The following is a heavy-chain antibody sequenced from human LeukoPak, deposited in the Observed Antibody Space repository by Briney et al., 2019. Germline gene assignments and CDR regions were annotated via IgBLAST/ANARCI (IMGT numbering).Heavy chain of an antibody. CDR1: GGSISSYY. V-gene: IGHV4-4*07. CDR2: IYTSGST. CDR3: ARDADYGDYGSYYYMDV. D-gene: IGHD4-17*01. Sequence: PSETLSLTCTVSGGSISSYYWSWLRQPAGKGLGWIGRIYTSGSTNYNPSLKSRVTMSVDTSKNQFSLKLSSVTAADTAVYYCARDADYGDYGSYYYMDVWGKGTTVTVSS. J-gene: IGHJ6*03.